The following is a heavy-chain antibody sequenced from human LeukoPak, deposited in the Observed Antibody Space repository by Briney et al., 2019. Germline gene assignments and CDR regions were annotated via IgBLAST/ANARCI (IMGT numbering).Heavy chain of an antibody. CDR2: INPNSGGT. Sequence: ASVKVSCKASGYTFTGYYMHWVRQAPGQGLEWMGWINPNSGGTNYAQKFQGRVTSTRDTSISTAYMELSRLRSDDTAVYYCARVRQLSSSGYSDYWGQGTLVTVSS. J-gene: IGHJ4*02. D-gene: IGHD3-22*01. V-gene: IGHV1-2*01. CDR3: ARVRQLSSSGYSDY. CDR1: GYTFTGYY.